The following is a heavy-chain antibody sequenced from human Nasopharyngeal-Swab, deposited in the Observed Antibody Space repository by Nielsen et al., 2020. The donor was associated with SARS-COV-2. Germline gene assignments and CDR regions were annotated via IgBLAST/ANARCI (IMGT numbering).Heavy chain of an antibody. V-gene: IGHV4-38-2*02. D-gene: IGHD6-19*01. Sequence: WIRQPPGKGLEWIGRIYHSGRTNYNPSLKSRVSISVDTSKNQVSLKLNSVTAADSAVYYCARDQGIAVPIGWFDPWGQGTLVTVSS. CDR3: ARDQGIAVPIGWFDP. J-gene: IGHJ5*02. CDR2: IYHSGRT.